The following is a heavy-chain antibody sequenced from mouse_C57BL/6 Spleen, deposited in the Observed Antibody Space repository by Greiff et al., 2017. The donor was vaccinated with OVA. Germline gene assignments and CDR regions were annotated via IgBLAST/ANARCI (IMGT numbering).Heavy chain of an antibody. CDR2: ISSGGDYI. CDR3: TRVPDYYGSSYPFAY. CDR1: GFTFSSYA. V-gene: IGHV5-9-1*02. Sequence: EVMLVESGEGLVKPGGSLKLSCAASGFTFSSYAMSWVRQTPEKRLEWVAYISSGGDYIYYADTVKGRFTICRDNARNTLYLQMSSLKSEDTAMYYCTRVPDYYGSSYPFAYWGQGTLVTVSA. D-gene: IGHD1-1*01. J-gene: IGHJ3*01.